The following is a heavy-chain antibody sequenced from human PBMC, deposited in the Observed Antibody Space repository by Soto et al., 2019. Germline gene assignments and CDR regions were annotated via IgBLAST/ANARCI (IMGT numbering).Heavy chain of an antibody. CDR2: IYYSGST. CDR1: GGSISSGGYY. CDR3: ARDGTPTVTTSYYYYGMDV. J-gene: IGHJ6*02. D-gene: IGHD4-17*01. Sequence: QVQLQESGPGLVKPSQTLSLTCTVSGGSISSGGYYWSWIRQHPGKGLEWIGYIYYSGSTYYNPSRKSRVTISVDTSKNQFSLKLSSGTAADTAVYYCARDGTPTVTTSYYYYGMDVWGQGTTVTVSS. V-gene: IGHV4-31*03.